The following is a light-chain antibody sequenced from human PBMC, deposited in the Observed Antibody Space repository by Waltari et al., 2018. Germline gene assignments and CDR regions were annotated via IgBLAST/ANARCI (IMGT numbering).Light chain of an antibody. Sequence: ELVLTQSPGTLSLSPGERATLSCRASRSLTTNYLAWYQQKPGQAPRLLIYDSSSRSTGIPDRFSGSGSSTDFTLTISRLEPEDFAVYYCQQYGSSPPLTFGAGTKVEIK. V-gene: IGKV3-20*01. CDR2: DSS. J-gene: IGKJ4*01. CDR3: QQYGSSPPLT. CDR1: RSLTTNY.